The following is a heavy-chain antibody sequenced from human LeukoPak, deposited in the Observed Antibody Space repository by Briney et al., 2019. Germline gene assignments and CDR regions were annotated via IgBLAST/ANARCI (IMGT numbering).Heavy chain of an antibody. CDR3: ARDQTQGYCSGGSCYEDWYFDL. D-gene: IGHD2-15*01. Sequence: SETLSLTCAASGGSIGSGGYSWSWIRQPPGKGLEWIGYIYHSGSTYYNPSLKSRVTISVDRSKNQFSLKLSSVTAADTAVYYCARDQTQGYCSGGSCYEDWYFDLWGRGTLVTVSS. J-gene: IGHJ2*01. CDR1: GGSIGSGGYS. CDR2: IYHSGST. V-gene: IGHV4-30-2*01.